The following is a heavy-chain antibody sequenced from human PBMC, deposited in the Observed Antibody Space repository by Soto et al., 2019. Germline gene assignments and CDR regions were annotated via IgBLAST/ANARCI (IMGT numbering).Heavy chain of an antibody. V-gene: IGHV4-30-2*01. D-gene: IGHD1-26*01. CDR2: IYHSGST. J-gene: IGHJ4*02. CDR3: ARRYGGNFDF. CDR1: GGSISSGGYS. Sequence: SETLSLTCAVSGGSISSGGYSWSWIRQPPGKGLEWIGYIYHSGSTYYNPSLKSRVTISVDRSKNQFSLKLSSVTAADTAVYYCARRYGGNFDFWGQGTLVTVSS.